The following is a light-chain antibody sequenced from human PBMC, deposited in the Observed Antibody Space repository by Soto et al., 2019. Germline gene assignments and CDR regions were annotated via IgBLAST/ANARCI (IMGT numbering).Light chain of an antibody. CDR2: EVS. Sequence: QSVLTQPASVSGSPGQSITISCTSTSSDIGSNNYVSWFQQRPGKAPTLIIYEVSNRPSGVSTHFSGSKSGNTASLTISGLLPEDEAEYYCSSYTTTTRLFGGGTKLTVL. CDR3: SSYTTTTRL. J-gene: IGLJ3*02. CDR1: SSDIGSNNY. V-gene: IGLV2-14*01.